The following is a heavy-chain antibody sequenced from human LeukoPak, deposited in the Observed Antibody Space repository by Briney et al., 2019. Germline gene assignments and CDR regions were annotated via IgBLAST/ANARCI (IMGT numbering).Heavy chain of an antibody. CDR3: ATLPPGIVVVPAAIL. D-gene: IGHD2-2*02. J-gene: IGHJ4*02. Sequence: ASVTVSCKASGYTFTGYYMHWVRQAPGQGLEWMGWINPNSGGTNYAQKFQGRVTMTRDTSISTAYMELSRLRSDDTAVYYCATLPPGIVVVPAAILWGQGTLVTVSS. CDR1: GYTFTGYY. V-gene: IGHV1-2*02. CDR2: INPNSGGT.